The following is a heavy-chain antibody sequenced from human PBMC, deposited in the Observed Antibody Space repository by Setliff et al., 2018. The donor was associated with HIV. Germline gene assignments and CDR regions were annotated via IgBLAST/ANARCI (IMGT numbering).Heavy chain of an antibody. V-gene: IGHV3-23*01. D-gene: IGHD6-19*01. Sequence: GGSLRLSCAASGFTFSSYSMNWVRQAPGKGLEWVSTFGYSGSDTYYADSVKGRFTISRDNSKGILYLQMNSLRVEDTAMYYCAKPLPTANGWHRVFDFWGQGTSVTVSS. CDR2: FGYSGSDT. CDR1: GFTFSSYS. J-gene: IGHJ4*02. CDR3: AKPLPTANGWHRVFDF.